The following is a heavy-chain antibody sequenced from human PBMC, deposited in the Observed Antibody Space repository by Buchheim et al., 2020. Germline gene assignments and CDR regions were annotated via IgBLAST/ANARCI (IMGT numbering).Heavy chain of an antibody. Sequence: QVQLVESGGGVVQPGRSLRLSCAASGFTFSSYAMHWVRQAPGKGLEWVAVISYDGSNKYSTDSLKGRFTISRDNSTHTLYVQMNSLRAEDTAVYYCARDLSGYSDYWGQGTL. V-gene: IGHV3-30-3*01. CDR2: ISYDGSNK. D-gene: IGHD5-18*01. J-gene: IGHJ4*02. CDR3: ARDLSGYSDY. CDR1: GFTFSSYA.